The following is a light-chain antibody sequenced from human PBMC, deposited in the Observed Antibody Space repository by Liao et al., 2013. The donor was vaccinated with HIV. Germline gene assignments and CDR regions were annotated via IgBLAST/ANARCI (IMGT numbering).Light chain of an antibody. CDR1: FIGSKS. J-gene: IGLJ3*02. V-gene: IGLV3-21*04. CDR3: QVWDTSSAHQV. Sequence: SYMLAQPPSLSVAPGGTATITCGGQFIGSKSVNWYRHKPGQAPVMVIFYDRDRPSGVPERFSGSNSGNTATLTISRVEAGDEADYYCQVWDTSSAHQVFGGGTKLTVL. CDR2: YDR.